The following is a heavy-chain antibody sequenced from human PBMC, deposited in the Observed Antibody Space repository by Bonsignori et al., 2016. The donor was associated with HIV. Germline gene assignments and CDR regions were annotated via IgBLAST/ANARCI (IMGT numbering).Heavy chain of an antibody. CDR3: GRPPLGPPRRPDNKGLKFRSSNYAFDI. J-gene: IGHJ3*02. D-gene: IGHD6-6*01. Sequence: WVRQAPGQGLEWMGRMCPSDGSISYAEKFQGRVTMTRDTSTSTAYMELSSLRSEDTAMYYCGRPPLGPPRRPDNKGLKFRSSNYAFDIWGQGTMVTVSS. V-gene: IGHV1-46*01. CDR2: MCPSDGSI.